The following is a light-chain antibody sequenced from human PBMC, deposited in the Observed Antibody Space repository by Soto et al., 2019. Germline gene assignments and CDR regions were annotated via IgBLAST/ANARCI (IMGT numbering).Light chain of an antibody. J-gene: IGKJ4*01. Sequence: DIPMTQSPSTLSASVGDRVTITCRASQSISSWLAWYQQKPGKAPNLLIYKASSLESGVPSRFSGSGSGTEFTPTFSSLQPDDCATFSCQHYNSYPLTFGGGTKVETK. CDR3: QHYNSYPLT. CDR1: QSISSW. V-gene: IGKV1-5*03. CDR2: KAS.